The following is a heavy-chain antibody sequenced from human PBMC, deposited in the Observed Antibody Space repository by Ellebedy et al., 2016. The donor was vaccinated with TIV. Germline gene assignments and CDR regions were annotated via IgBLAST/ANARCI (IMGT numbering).Heavy chain of an antibody. CDR2: IADDGSNK. CDR1: GFTFSADV. V-gene: IGHV3-30*18. J-gene: IGHJ4*02. D-gene: IGHD6-19*01. Sequence: GESLKISCAASGFTFSADVMHWVRQAPGKGLEWVAVIADDGSNKHYADSVKGRFTISRDNSKNTLYLEMNSLRPEDTAVYYCAKVMGEQRLVFDYWGQGTLVTVSS. CDR3: AKVMGEQRLVFDY.